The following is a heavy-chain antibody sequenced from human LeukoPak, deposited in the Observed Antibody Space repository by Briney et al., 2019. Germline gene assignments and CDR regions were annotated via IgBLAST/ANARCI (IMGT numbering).Heavy chain of an antibody. D-gene: IGHD2-2*01. J-gene: IGHJ4*02. CDR1: GFTVSSNY. CDR2: IYIGGST. V-gene: IGHV3-53*01. CDR3: ARDWGYCSSTSCHVFDY. Sequence: GGSLRLSCTTSGFTVSSNYMSWVRQAPGKGLEWVSVIYIGGSTYYADSVKGRFTISRDISKNTLYLQMNSLRAEDTAVYYCARDWGYCSSTSCHVFDYWGQGTLVTVSS.